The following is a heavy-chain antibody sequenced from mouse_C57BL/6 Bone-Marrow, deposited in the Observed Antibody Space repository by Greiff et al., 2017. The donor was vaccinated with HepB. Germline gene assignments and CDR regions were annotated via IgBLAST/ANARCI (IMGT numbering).Heavy chain of an antibody. CDR3: ARRGTVPHFDY. J-gene: IGHJ2*01. V-gene: IGHV1-26*01. D-gene: IGHD1-1*01. CDR2: INPNNGGT. CDR1: GYTFTDYY. Sequence: VQLQQSGPELVKPGASVKISCKASGYTFTDYYMNWVKQSHGKSLEWIGDINPNNGGTSYNQKFKGKATLTVDKSSSTAYMELRSLTSEDSAVYYCARRGTVPHFDYWGQGTTLTVSS.